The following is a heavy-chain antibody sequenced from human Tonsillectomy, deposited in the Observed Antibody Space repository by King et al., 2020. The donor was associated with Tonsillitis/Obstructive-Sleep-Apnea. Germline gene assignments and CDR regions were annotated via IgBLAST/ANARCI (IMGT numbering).Heavy chain of an antibody. J-gene: IGHJ4*02. CDR3: AHRVGYETPFDY. CDR1: GFSLSTSGVG. V-gene: IGHV2-5*02. Sequence: TLKESGPTLVKPTQTLTLTCTFSGFSLSTSGVGVGWIRKPPGKALECLALIYWDYVNRYSPSLKSRLTITKDTSKNQVVLTMTNMDPVDTATYYCAHRVGYETPFDYWAQGTLVTVSS. CDR2: IYWDYVN. D-gene: IGHD5-12*01.